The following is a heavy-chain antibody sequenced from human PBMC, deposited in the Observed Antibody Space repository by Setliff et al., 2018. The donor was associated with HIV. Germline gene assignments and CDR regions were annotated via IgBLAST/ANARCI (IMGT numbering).Heavy chain of an antibody. CDR1: RGSISSTSHY. Sequence: SETLSLTCIVSRGSISSTSHYWGWVRQSPGRRLEWIGSIYYSGRTYHNPSLKSRVTMSVDTSTNQFSLDLTSVTAADTAVYFCAGEIAPAARLPNVGGPPPPGYYHYMDVWG. J-gene: IGHJ6*03. CDR3: AGEIAPAARLPNVGGPPPPGYYHYMDV. D-gene: IGHD2-8*01. CDR2: IYYSGRT. V-gene: IGHV4-39*07.